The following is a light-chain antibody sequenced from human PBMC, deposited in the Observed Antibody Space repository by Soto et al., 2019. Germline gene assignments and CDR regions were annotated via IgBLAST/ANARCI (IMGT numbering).Light chain of an antibody. J-gene: IGLJ1*01. Sequence: QSVLTQPPSVSGAPGQRVTISCTGSSSNIGAGYDVHWYQQLPGTAPKLLIYSNTNRPSGVPDRFSASKSGASASLAITGLQAEDEADYYCQSYDRTLSGSTYVFGTGTKVTVL. V-gene: IGLV1-40*01. CDR3: QSYDRTLSGSTYV. CDR1: SSNIGAGYD. CDR2: SNT.